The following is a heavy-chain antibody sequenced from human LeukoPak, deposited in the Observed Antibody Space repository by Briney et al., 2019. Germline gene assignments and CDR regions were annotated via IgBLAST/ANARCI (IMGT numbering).Heavy chain of an antibody. CDR1: GYTFASCG. Sequence: ASVKVSCKASGYTFASCGISWVRQAPGQGLEWMGWISAYNGNTNYAQKLQGRVTMTTDTSTSTAYMELRSLRSDDTAVFYCARGGYCSGGSCYAFDYWGQGTLVTVSS. V-gene: IGHV1-18*01. J-gene: IGHJ4*02. D-gene: IGHD2-15*01. CDR3: ARGGYCSGGSCYAFDY. CDR2: ISAYNGNT.